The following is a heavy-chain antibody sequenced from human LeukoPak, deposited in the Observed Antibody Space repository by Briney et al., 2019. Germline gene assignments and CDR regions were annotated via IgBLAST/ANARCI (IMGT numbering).Heavy chain of an antibody. CDR3: ARLQGSGSYAYFDY. D-gene: IGHD1-26*01. Sequence: GGSLRLSCAASGFTFSSYSMNWVRQAPGKGLEWVSSISSSSSYIYYADSVKGRFTISRDNAKNSLYLQMNSLRAEDTAVYYCARLQGSGSYAYFDYWGQRTLVTVSS. CDR2: ISSSSSYI. CDR1: GFTFSSYS. J-gene: IGHJ4*02. V-gene: IGHV3-21*01.